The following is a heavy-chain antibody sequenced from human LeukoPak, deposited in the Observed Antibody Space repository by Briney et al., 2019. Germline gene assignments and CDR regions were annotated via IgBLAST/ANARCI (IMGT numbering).Heavy chain of an antibody. CDR2: INHSGST. CDR1: GGSFSGYY. Sequence: PSETLSPTCAAYGGSFSGYYWSWIRQPPGKGLEWIGEINHSGSTNYNPSLKSRVTISLDTSKNQFSLKLNSVTAADTAVYYCATTFGSTVTTYAEYFDHWGQGTLVTVSS. V-gene: IGHV4-34*01. D-gene: IGHD4-17*01. CDR3: ATTFGSTVTTYAEYFDH. J-gene: IGHJ1*01.